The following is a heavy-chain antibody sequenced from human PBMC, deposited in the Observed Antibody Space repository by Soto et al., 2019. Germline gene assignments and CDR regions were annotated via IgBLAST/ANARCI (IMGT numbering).Heavy chain of an antibody. V-gene: IGHV1-69*01. Sequence: QVQLVQSGAEVKKPGSSVKVSCKASGGTFSSYAISWVRQAPGQGLEWMGGIIPIFGTANYAQKFEGRVTITGDESTSTAYRELSSLRSEDTAVYYCARGRKGIAAAGVFDYWGQGTLVTVSS. J-gene: IGHJ4*02. D-gene: IGHD6-13*01. CDR2: IIPIFGTA. CDR1: GGTFSSYA. CDR3: ARGRKGIAAAGVFDY.